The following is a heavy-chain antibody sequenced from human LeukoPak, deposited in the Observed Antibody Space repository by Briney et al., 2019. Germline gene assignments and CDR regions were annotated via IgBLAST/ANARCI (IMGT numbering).Heavy chain of an antibody. CDR3: AREGVPAARDY. Sequence: GGSLRLSCAASGFTFSRHWMSWVRQAPGKWLEWVASIKQDGSEKNYVDSVKGRFTISRDNAKNALYLQMNSLRAEDTAVYYCAREGVPAARDYWGQGTLVTVSS. CDR2: IKQDGSEK. J-gene: IGHJ4*02. D-gene: IGHD2-2*01. V-gene: IGHV3-7*01. CDR1: GFTFSRHW.